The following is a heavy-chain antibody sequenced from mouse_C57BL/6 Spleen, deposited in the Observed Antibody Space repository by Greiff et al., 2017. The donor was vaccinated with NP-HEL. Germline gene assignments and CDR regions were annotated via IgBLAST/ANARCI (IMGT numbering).Heavy chain of an antibody. Sequence: VQLQQSGPELVKPGASVKISCKASGYTFTDYYMNWVKQSHGKSLEWTGDINPNNGGTSYNQKFKGKATLTVDKSSSTAYMELRSLTSEDSAVYYCARRDGYYVDYWGQGTTLTVSS. CDR1: GYTFTDYY. V-gene: IGHV1-26*01. J-gene: IGHJ2*01. CDR3: ARRDGYYVDY. CDR2: INPNNGGT. D-gene: IGHD2-3*01.